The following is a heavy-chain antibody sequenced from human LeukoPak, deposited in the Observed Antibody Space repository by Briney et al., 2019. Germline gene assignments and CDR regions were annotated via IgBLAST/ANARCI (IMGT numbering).Heavy chain of an antibody. CDR2: MYTDENT. V-gene: IGHV4-61*02. Sequence: SETLSLTCTVSGVSISSGSFYWSWIRQPAGKGLEWIGRMYTDENTYYNPSLKSRVSMSVDTSKNQFSLKLSSVTAADTAVYYCVRDDYDSSTYYGAFWFDPWGQGILVTVAS. J-gene: IGHJ5*02. CDR3: VRDDYDSSTYYGAFWFDP. D-gene: IGHD3-22*01. CDR1: GVSISSGSFY.